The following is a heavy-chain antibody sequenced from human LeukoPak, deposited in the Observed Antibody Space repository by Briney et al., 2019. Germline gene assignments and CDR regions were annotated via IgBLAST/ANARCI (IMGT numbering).Heavy chain of an antibody. CDR3: ARGRVAVAGTLVYYYYYMDV. J-gene: IGHJ6*03. D-gene: IGHD6-19*01. Sequence: ASVKVSCKASGYTFTSYGISWVRQAPVQGLEWMGWISAYNGNTNYAQKLQGRVTMTTDTSTSTAYMELRSLRSDDTAVYYCARGRVAVAGTLVYYYYYMDVWGKGTTVTVSS. V-gene: IGHV1-18*01. CDR2: ISAYNGNT. CDR1: GYTFTSYG.